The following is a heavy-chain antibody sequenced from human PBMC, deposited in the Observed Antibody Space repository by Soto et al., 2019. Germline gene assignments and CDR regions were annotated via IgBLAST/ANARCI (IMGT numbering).Heavy chain of an antibody. CDR2: ISGSGGST. J-gene: IGHJ4*02. CDR1: GFTFSSYA. V-gene: IGHV3-23*01. Sequence: GGSLRLSCAASGFTFSSYAMSWVLQAPGKGLEWVSAISGSGGSTYYADSVKGRFTISRDNSKNTLYLRLNSLIAADTAVSYYVKRSGRALWCGSPGVLIASDYWGQGTLGTVSS. CDR3: VKRSGRALWCGSPGVLIASDY. D-gene: IGHD3-10*01.